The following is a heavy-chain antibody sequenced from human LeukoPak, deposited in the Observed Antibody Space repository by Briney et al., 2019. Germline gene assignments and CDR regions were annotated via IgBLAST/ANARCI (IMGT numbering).Heavy chain of an antibody. CDR1: GFTFSSYA. J-gene: IGHJ4*02. V-gene: IGHV3-23*01. D-gene: IGHD7-27*01. Sequence: GGSLRLSCAASGFTFSSYAMIRVRQAPGKGLEWVSAISGSGGDTYYADSVKGRFTIFRDNSKNTVYLRMNSLRAEDTGVYYCAKDPWGSRGYFDYWGQGTLVTVSS. CDR3: AKDPWGSRGYFDY. CDR2: ISGSGGDT.